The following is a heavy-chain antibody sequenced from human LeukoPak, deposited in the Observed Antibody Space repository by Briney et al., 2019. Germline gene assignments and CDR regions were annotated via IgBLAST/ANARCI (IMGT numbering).Heavy chain of an antibody. Sequence: SETLSLTCAVYGGSFSGYYWSWIRQPPGKGLEWIGEINHSGRTNYNPSLKSRVTISADTSKNQFPLKLSSVTAADTAVYYCAWGTATSGAGYYCGMHVGGEGTTVTVSS. CDR3: AWGTATSGAGYYCGMHV. V-gene: IGHV4-34*01. CDR2: INHSGRT. CDR1: GGSFSGYY. J-gene: IGHJ6*04.